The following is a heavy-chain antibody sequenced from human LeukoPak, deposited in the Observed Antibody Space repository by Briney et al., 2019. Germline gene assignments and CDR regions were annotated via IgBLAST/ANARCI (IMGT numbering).Heavy chain of an antibody. CDR2: ISYDGSKK. V-gene: IGHV3-30-3*01. D-gene: IGHD5-12*01. CDR3: ARERAATSGMDV. Sequence: GGSLRLSCTTSGFSFGDYAMHWVRQAPGKGLEWVAVISYDGSKKYYADAVKGRFTISRDNSKNTLYLQMNSLRAEDTAVYYCARERAATSGMDVWGQGTTVTVSS. CDR1: GFSFGDYA. J-gene: IGHJ6*02.